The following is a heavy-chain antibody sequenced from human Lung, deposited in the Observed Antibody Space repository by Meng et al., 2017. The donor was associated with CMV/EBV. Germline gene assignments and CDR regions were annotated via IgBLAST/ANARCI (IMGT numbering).Heavy chain of an antibody. CDR3: ARGKQDAWELLAY. D-gene: IGHD1-26*01. V-gene: IGHV4-4*02. CDR1: GVSISSNIR. Sequence: VHVEESGPGLVKPAGTLSLTCGVSGVSISSNIRWTWVRQPPGKGLEWIGDIDDSGSTNYNPSLNSRISISLDKSKNHFSLKVNSVTAADTAVYYCARGKQDAWELLAYWGQGALVTVSS. J-gene: IGHJ4*02. CDR2: IDDSGST.